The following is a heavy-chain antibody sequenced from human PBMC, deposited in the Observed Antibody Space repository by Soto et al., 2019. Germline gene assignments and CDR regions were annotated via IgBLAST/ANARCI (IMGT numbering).Heavy chain of an antibody. D-gene: IGHD1-1*01. Sequence: PSETLSLTCTVSGGSISSYYWSWIRQPPGKGLEWIGYIYYSGSTNYNPSLKSRVTISVDTSKNQFSLKLSSVTAADTAVYYCARQGDNWNVDAIDIWGQGTMVTVS. CDR3: ARQGDNWNVDAIDI. CDR2: IYYSGST. V-gene: IGHV4-59*08. J-gene: IGHJ3*02. CDR1: GGSISSYY.